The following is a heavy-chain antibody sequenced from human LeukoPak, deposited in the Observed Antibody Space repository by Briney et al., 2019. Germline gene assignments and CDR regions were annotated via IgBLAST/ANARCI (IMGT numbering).Heavy chain of an antibody. CDR3: ATATFDGNDY. V-gene: IGHV3-23*01. D-gene: IGHD3-3*01. J-gene: IGHJ4*02. CDR1: GFTFSNYG. CDR2: ISGTTGNT. Sequence: GGSLRLSCVASGFTFSNYGMMWVRQAPGKGLEWVSSISGTTGNTYYVDSVKGRFTVSRDNSKNTLHLQINHLRVEDTAVYYCATATFDGNDYWGQGTLVTVSS.